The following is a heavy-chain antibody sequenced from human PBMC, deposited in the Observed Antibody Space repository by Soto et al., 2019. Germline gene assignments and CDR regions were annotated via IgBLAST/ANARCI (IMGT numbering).Heavy chain of an antibody. CDR2: IYYSGST. CDR3: ARDRGTASDNWSDS. J-gene: IGHJ5*01. V-gene: IGHV4-59*11. Sequence: SETLSLTCSVSGGPISFHYWSWIRQPPGKGLEWIGYIYYSGSTNYNPSLRSRVTISVDTSKNQFSLKLNSVTAADTAVYYCARDRGTASDNWSDSLGQGTLITVS. D-gene: IGHD3-10*01. CDR1: GGPISFHY.